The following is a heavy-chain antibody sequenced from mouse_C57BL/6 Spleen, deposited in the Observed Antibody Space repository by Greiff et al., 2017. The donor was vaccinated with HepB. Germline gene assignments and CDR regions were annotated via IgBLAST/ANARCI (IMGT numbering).Heavy chain of an antibody. J-gene: IGHJ2*01. D-gene: IGHD1-1*01. CDR2: ISYDGSN. Sequence: EVKLVESGPGLVKPSQSLSLTCSVTGYSITSGYYWNWIRQFPGNKLEWMGYISYDGSNNYNPSLKNRISITRDTSKNQFFLKLNSVTTEDTATYYCARTSSTVVGDYWGQGTTLTVSS. CDR1: GYSITSGYY. CDR3: ARTSSTVVGDY. V-gene: IGHV3-6*01.